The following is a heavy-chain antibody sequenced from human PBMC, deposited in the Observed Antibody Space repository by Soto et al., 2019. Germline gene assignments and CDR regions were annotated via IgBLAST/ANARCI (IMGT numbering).Heavy chain of an antibody. J-gene: IGHJ6*02. CDR3: ARGLTGDYSYYDGMDV. Sequence: PSGTLSLSCAVYGGSFSGYYWSWIRQPPGKGLEWIGEINHSGSTNYNPSLKSGVTISVDTSKNQFSLKLSSVTAADTAVYYCARGLTGDYSYYDGMDVWGQGTTV. V-gene: IGHV4-34*01. D-gene: IGHD4-17*01. CDR2: INHSGST. CDR1: GGSFSGYY.